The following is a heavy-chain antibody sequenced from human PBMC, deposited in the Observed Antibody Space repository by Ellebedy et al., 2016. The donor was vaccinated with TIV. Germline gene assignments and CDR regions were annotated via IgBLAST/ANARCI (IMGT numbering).Heavy chain of an antibody. Sequence: PGGSLRLSCAASGITFSGYDMHWARQAPGKGLEWVSYIRYDGTTEHYADSVKGRFTISRDNSKNTLYLQMNSLRAEDTAVYYCTNGGKDFEHWGQGTQVSVSP. V-gene: IGHV3-30*02. D-gene: IGHD3-16*01. CDR1: GITFSGYD. J-gene: IGHJ1*01. CDR2: IRYDGTTE. CDR3: TNGGKDFEH.